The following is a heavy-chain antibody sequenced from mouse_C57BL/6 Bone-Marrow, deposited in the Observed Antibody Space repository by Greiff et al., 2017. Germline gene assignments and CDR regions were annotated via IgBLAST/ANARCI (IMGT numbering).Heavy chain of an antibody. Sequence: EVQLMESGGDLVKPGGSLKLSCAASGFTFSSYGMSWVRQTPDKRLEWVATISSGGSYTYYPDSVKGRFIISRDNAKNTLYLQMSSLKSEDTAMYYCARQGDDYLDYWGQGTTLTVSS. CDR3: ARQGDDYLDY. CDR1: GFTFSSYG. V-gene: IGHV5-6*01. J-gene: IGHJ2*01. CDR2: ISSGGSYT. D-gene: IGHD2-3*01.